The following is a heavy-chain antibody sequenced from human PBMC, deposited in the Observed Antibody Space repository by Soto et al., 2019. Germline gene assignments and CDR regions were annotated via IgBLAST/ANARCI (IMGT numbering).Heavy chain of an antibody. D-gene: IGHD3-16*01. J-gene: IGHJ4*02. Sequence: PSETLSLTCAVYGGSFSGYYWSWIRQPPGKGLEWIGEINHSGSTNYNPSLKSRVTISVDTSKNQFSLKLSSVTAADTAVYYGARGRLINGYNFDYWGQGTLVT. CDR2: INHSGST. CDR1: GGSFSGYY. CDR3: ARGRLINGYNFDY. V-gene: IGHV4-34*01.